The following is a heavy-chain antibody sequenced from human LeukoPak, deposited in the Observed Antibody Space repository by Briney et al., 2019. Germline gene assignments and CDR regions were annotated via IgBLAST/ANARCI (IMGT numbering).Heavy chain of an antibody. V-gene: IGHV1-69*05. J-gene: IGHJ3*02. D-gene: IGHD3-22*01. CDR3: AGTYYYDSSGSYRTFDI. CDR2: IIPIFGTA. Sequence: SVKVSCKASGGTFSSYAISWVRQAPGQGLEWMGGIIPIFGTANYAQKFQGRVTITTDESTSTAYMELSSLRSEDTAVYYCAGTYYYDSSGSYRTFDIWGQGTMVTVSS. CDR1: GGTFSSYA.